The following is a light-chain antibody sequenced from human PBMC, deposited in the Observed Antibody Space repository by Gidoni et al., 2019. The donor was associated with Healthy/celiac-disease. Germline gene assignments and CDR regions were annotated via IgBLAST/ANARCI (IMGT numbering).Light chain of an antibody. CDR2: YDD. Sequence: QSVLTQPPSVSAAPRQRVPISCSGSSSNIGRNPVNWYQQLPGEAPRLLIYYDDLLASGVSYRLSGSKSGTAASLAITGLQAEDEAEYYCAAWDDRLVGPVFGGGTKLTVL. CDR3: AAWDDRLVGPV. J-gene: IGLJ2*01. V-gene: IGLV1-36*01. CDR1: SSNIGRNP.